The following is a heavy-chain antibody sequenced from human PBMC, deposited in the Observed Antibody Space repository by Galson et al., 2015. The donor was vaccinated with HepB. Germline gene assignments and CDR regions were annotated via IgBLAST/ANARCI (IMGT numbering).Heavy chain of an antibody. CDR3: AKALVYSSGWAGNDAFDI. CDR2: ISWNSGSI. CDR1: GFTFDDYA. J-gene: IGHJ3*02. Sequence: SLRLSCAASGFTFDDYAMHWVRQAPGKGLEWVSGISWNSGSIGYADSVKGRFTISRDNAKNSLYLQMNSLRAEDAALYYCAKALVYSSGWAGNDAFDIWGQGTMVTVSS. V-gene: IGHV3-9*01. D-gene: IGHD6-19*01.